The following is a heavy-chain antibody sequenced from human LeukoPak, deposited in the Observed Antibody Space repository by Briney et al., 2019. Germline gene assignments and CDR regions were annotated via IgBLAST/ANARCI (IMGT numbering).Heavy chain of an antibody. D-gene: IGHD6-13*01. CDR3: ARFKGIAAAGTDWFDP. CDR2: IDPSDSYT. Sequence: GESLKISCKGSGYSFTSYWISWVRQMPGKGLVWMGRIDPSDSYTNYSPSFQGHVTISADKSISTAYLQWSSLKASDTAMYYCARFKGIAAAGTDWFDPWGQGALVTVSS. J-gene: IGHJ5*02. V-gene: IGHV5-10-1*01. CDR1: GYSFTSYW.